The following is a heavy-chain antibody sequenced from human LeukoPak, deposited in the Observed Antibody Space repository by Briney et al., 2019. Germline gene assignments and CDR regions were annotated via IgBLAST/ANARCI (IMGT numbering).Heavy chain of an antibody. CDR2: INPYSGDT. CDR3: ARVEGRVVVATVIDY. V-gene: IGHV1-2*02. D-gene: IGHD5-12*01. J-gene: IGHJ4*02. Sequence: ASVKVSCKTSGYAFTSCYMHWVRQAPGQGLEWMGWINPYSGDTNYAQKFQGRVTMARDTSISTACMELSRLASDDTAVYFCARVEGRVVVATVIDYWGQGTLVTVSS. CDR1: GYAFTSCY.